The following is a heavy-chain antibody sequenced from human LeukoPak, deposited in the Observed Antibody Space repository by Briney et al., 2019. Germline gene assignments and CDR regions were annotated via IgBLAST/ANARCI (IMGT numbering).Heavy chain of an antibody. CDR3: AKNSDYYDSSGYSHFVRYYYYGMDV. CDR2: ISGSGGST. V-gene: IGHV3-23*01. Sequence: GGSLRLSCVVSGFTFSSYGMTWVRQAPGKGLEWVSSISGSGGSTYDADSVRGRFTISRDNSKNTLYLQMNSLRAEDTAVYYCAKNSDYYDSSGYSHFVRYYYYGMDVWGQGTTVTVSS. J-gene: IGHJ6*02. CDR1: GFTFSSYG. D-gene: IGHD3-22*01.